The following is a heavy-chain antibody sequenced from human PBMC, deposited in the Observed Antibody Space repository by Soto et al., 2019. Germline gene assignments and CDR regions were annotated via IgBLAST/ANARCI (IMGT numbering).Heavy chain of an antibody. CDR1: GFTFSSYA. Sequence: PGGSLRLSCAASGFTFSSYAMSWVRQAPGEGLEWVSAITGSGDSTYYADSVKGRFTVSRDNSKNTLYLQMNSLRAEDTAVYYCAKVFVFTIREGFDYWGLGTLVTVSS. CDR3: AKVFVFTIREGFDY. V-gene: IGHV3-23*01. D-gene: IGHD3-3*01. J-gene: IGHJ4*02. CDR2: ITGSGDST.